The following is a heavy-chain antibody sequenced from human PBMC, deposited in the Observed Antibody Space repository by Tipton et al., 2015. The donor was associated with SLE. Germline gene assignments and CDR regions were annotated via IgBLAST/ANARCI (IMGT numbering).Heavy chain of an antibody. CDR2: IYQNGNT. CDR1: GYSISSGYY. V-gene: IGHV4-38-2*01. Sequence: TLSLTCAVSGYSISSGYYWGWIRQPPGKGLEWIGTIYQNGNTYYNSSLKSRVTIFLDMSKNQFSLNLRSVTAADTAVYYCARALWDSFDSWGQGTLVTVSS. CDR3: ARALWDSFDS. J-gene: IGHJ4*02. D-gene: IGHD3-16*01.